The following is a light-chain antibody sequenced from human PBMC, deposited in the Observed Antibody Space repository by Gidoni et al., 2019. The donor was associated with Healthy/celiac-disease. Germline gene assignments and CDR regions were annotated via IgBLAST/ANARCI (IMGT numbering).Light chain of an antibody. CDR1: SSDVGGYKY. V-gene: IGLV2-14*01. J-gene: IGLJ2*01. CDR2: DVS. Sequence: QSALTQPASVSGSPGQSITISCTGTSSDVGGYKYVSLYQQHPGKAPKLMIYDVSNRPSGVSNRFSGSKSGNTASLTISGLQAEDEADYYCSSYTSSSTPVVFGGGTKLTVL. CDR3: SSYTSSSTPVV.